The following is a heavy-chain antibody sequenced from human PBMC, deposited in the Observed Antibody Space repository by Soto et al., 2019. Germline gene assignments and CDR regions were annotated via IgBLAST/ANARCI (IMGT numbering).Heavy chain of an antibody. D-gene: IGHD1-7*01. CDR2: ISYDGSNK. CDR1: VFTFSSYV. Sequence: VVSLRLSCSSSVFTFSSYVMHLFLQAPGKGLEWVAVISYDGSNKYYADSVKGRFTISRDNSKNTLYLQMNSLRAEDTAVYYCAKGRYNWNYAHIDYWGQRTMVNVSS. V-gene: IGHV3-30*18. CDR3: AKGRYNWNYAHIDY. J-gene: IGHJ4*02.